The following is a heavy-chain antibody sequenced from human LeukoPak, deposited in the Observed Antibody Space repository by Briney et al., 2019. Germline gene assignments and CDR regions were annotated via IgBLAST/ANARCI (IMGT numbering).Heavy chain of an antibody. V-gene: IGHV3-30*03. D-gene: IGHD6-6*01. CDR1: GFTFSSYG. CDR3: ARDNRPWVDY. Sequence: QPGRSLRLSCAASGFTFSSYGMHWVRQAPGKGLEWVAVISYDGSNKYYADSVKGRFTISRDNSKNTLYLQMNSLRAEDTAVYYCARDNRPWVDYWGQGTLVTVSS. CDR2: ISYDGSNK. J-gene: IGHJ4*02.